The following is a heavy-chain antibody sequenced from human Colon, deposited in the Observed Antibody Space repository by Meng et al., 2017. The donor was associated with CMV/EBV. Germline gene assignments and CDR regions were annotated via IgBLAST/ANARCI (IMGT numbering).Heavy chain of an antibody. CDR2: IRSKAYGGTT. CDR1: GFTFGDYA. D-gene: IGHD7-27*01. Sequence: SLRLSCTASGFTFGDYAMSWVRQAPGKGLEWVGFIRSKAYGGTTEYAASVKGRFTISRDDSKSIAYLQMNSLKTEDTAVYYCTRDLRLGIGLRYFDLWGRGTLVTVSS. V-gene: IGHV3-49*04. J-gene: IGHJ2*01. CDR3: TRDLRLGIGLRYFDL.